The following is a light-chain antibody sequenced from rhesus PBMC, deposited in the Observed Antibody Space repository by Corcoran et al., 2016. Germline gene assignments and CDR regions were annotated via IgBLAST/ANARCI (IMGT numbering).Light chain of an antibody. V-gene: IGKV1-46*01. Sequence: DIQMTQSPSSLSASVGDSVTITCRASQRFSSSLAWYQQKPGKAPKLLIYSASSLQSGVPSRFSVSKSGPDFTLTISSRQPEDIASYYFQQYYSDPRTFGQGTKVEIK. CDR1: QRFSSS. J-gene: IGKJ1*01. CDR2: SAS. CDR3: QQYYSDPRT.